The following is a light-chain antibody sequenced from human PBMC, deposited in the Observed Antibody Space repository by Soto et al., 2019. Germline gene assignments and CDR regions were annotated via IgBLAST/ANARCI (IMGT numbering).Light chain of an antibody. CDR3: QQYNNWPLT. J-gene: IGKJ4*01. CDR2: DAS. CDR1: PSVNND. Sequence: EIVMTQSTATLSVSPWDRATLSCRASPSVNNDLAWCQQKPGQPPRLLIYDASTMATGIPARFSGSQSGTEFTLTSSSLLSEDVSVYSWQQYNNWPLTFGGGTKVDIK. V-gene: IGKV3D-15*01.